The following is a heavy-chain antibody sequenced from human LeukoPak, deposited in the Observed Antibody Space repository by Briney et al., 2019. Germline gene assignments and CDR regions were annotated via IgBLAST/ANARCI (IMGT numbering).Heavy chain of an antibody. D-gene: IGHD3-3*01. V-gene: IGHV1-69*04. Sequence: GASVKVSCKASGGTFSSYAISWVRQAPGQGLEWMGRIIPILGIANYAQKFQGRVTITADKSTSTAYMELSSLRSEDTAVYYCARAYRPTYYDFWSGHDAFDIWGQGTMVTVSS. CDR2: IIPILGIA. CDR1: GGTFSSYA. J-gene: IGHJ3*02. CDR3: ARAYRPTYYDFWSGHDAFDI.